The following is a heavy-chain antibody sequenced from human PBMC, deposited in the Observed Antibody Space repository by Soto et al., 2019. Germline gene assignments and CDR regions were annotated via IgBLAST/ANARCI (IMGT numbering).Heavy chain of an antibody. CDR2: IYYSGST. D-gene: IGHD2-15*01. Sequence: PSDSRSLTGTVSGGSISSISYYWYWIRDPPWKGLEWFGSIYYSGSTYYNPSLKSRVTISVDTSKNQFSLDLSSVNAADTAVYEYVSRTVATITPQDCSGRSCYGPFDHWGQGTLVTVSS. CDR3: VSRTVATITPQDCSGRSCYGPFDH. V-gene: IGHV4-39*01. J-gene: IGHJ4*02. CDR1: GGSISSISYY.